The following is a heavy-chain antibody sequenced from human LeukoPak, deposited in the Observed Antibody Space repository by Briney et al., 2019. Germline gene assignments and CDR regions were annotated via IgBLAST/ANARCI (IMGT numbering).Heavy chain of an antibody. J-gene: IGHJ6*02. Sequence: QPGGSLRLSCAASGFTFSTYAMSWVRQAPGKGLEWVSVISGSGGSTYHADAVKGRFTISRDHSENTVYLQMNSLRAEDTAVYYCAKVGELDTDYYYYGMDVWGQGTTVTVSS. CDR3: AKVGELDTDYYYYGMDV. CDR2: ISGSGGST. CDR1: GFTFSTYA. D-gene: IGHD1-1*01. V-gene: IGHV3-23*01.